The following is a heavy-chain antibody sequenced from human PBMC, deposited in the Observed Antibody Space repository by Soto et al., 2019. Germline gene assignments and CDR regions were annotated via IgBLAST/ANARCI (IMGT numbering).Heavy chain of an antibody. J-gene: IGHJ4*02. D-gene: IGHD3-22*01. Sequence: SETLSLTCTVSGGSISSGGYYWSWIRQHPGKGLEWIGYIYHSGSTYYNPSLKSRVTISVDTSKNQFSLKLSSVTAADTAVYYCARVSSPRDSSGYPYYFDYWGQGTLVTVS. CDR3: ARVSSPRDSSGYPYYFDY. CDR2: IYHSGST. V-gene: IGHV4-31*03. CDR1: GGSISSGGYY.